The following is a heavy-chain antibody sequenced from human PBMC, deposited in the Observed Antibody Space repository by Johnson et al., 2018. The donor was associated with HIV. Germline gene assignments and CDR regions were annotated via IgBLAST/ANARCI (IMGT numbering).Heavy chain of an antibody. CDR1: GFTFSDYY. J-gene: IGHJ3*02. D-gene: IGHD5-12*01. CDR2: ISYDGSNK. Sequence: QVQLVESGGGVVQPGRSLRLSCAASGFTFSDYYMSWIRQAPGKGLEWVAVISYDGSNKYYADSVKGRFTISRDNSKNTLYLQMKSLRDEETAVYYGAREGGGYDGKGAFDIWGQGTMVTVSS. CDR3: AREGGGYDGKGAFDI. V-gene: IGHV3-30-3*01.